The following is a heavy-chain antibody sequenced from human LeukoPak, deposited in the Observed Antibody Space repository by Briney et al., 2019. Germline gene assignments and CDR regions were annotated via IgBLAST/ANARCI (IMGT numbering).Heavy chain of an antibody. CDR3: ARHYCSSTSCYVDGWFDP. Sequence: SVTVSCTAPGGTFSSYAISWVRQAPGQGLEWMGGIIPIFGTANYAQKFQGRVTITADESTSTAYMELSSLRSEDTAVYYCARHYCSSTSCYVDGWFDPWGQGTLVTVSS. CDR1: GGTFSSYA. CDR2: IIPIFGTA. J-gene: IGHJ5*02. D-gene: IGHD2-2*01. V-gene: IGHV1-69*01.